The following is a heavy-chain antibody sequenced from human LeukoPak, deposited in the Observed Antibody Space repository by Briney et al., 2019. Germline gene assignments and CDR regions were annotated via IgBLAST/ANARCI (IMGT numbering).Heavy chain of an antibody. CDR1: AYTSPNYG. D-gene: IGHD2-2*01. CDR3: ALPAKGAFFYYYMEV. Sequence: ASVKVSCKASAYTSPNYGITWVRQAPGRGLEWMGWISTHNGNTQYAQKFQGRVTMTTDTPTKTVYMELSNLRSNDTAVYYCALPAKGAFFYYYMEVWGKGTTVTVSS. V-gene: IGHV1-18*01. CDR2: ISTHNGNT. J-gene: IGHJ6*03.